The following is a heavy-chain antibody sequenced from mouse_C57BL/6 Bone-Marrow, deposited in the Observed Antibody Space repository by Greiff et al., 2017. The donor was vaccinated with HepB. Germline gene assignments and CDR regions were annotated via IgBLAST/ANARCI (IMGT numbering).Heavy chain of an antibody. Sequence: DVHLVESGGGLVKPGGSLKLSCAASGFTFSDYGMHWVRQAPEKGLEWVAYISSGSSTTYYADTVKGRFTISRDNAKNTLFLQMTSLRSEDTAMYYCARSLLLRSRGFAYWGQGTLVTVSA. J-gene: IGHJ3*01. V-gene: IGHV5-17*01. CDR2: ISSGSSTT. CDR1: GFTFSDYG. CDR3: ARSLLLRSRGFAY. D-gene: IGHD1-1*01.